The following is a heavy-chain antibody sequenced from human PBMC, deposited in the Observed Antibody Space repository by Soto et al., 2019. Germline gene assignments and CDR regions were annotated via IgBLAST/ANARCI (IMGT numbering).Heavy chain of an antibody. D-gene: IGHD6-13*01. J-gene: IGHJ5*02. CDR1: GGSISSGDYY. CDR3: AGKISGYRFDP. CDR2: IYYSGST. Sequence: PSETLSLTCTVSGGSISSGDYYWSWIRQPPGKGLEWIGYIYYSGSTYYNPSLKSRVTISVDTSKNQFSLKLSSVTAADTAVYYCAGKISGYRFDPWGQGTLVTVSS. V-gene: IGHV4-30-4*01.